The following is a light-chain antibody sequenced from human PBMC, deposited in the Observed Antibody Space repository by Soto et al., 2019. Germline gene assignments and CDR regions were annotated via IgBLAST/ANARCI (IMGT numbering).Light chain of an antibody. Sequence: DIQMTQSPSSLSASVGDRVTITCQASQNINNYLNWYQQKPGRAPKLLIYDASNLEAGVPSRFRGSGSGTEFALTISSLQPDDFATYYCQQYYSYSTFGQGTKVDI. CDR2: DAS. V-gene: IGKV1-33*01. CDR3: QQYYSYST. CDR1: QNINNY. J-gene: IGKJ1*01.